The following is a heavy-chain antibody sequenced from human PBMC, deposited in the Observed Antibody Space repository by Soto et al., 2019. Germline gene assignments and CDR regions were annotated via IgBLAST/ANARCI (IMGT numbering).Heavy chain of an antibody. Sequence: PGGSLRLSRAASGFTVSNSFLIWLRQVPGRGLEFVSVIYGGGGTAYAESVQGRFTISRDNYKNTLFLQMNSLRVEDTSVYYCARDLINKAFDIWGQGTMVTVSS. J-gene: IGHJ3*02. D-gene: IGHD3-16*01. CDR2: IYGGGGT. V-gene: IGHV3-66*01. CDR1: GFTVSNSF. CDR3: ARDLINKAFDI.